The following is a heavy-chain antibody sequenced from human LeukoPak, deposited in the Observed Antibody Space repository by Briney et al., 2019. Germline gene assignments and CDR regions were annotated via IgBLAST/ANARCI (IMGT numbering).Heavy chain of an antibody. CDR2: IYHSGST. D-gene: IGHD3-3*01. J-gene: IGHJ4*02. Sequence: PSETLSLTCTVSSYSISSGYYWGWIRQPPGKGLEWIGSIYHSGSTYYNPSLKSRVTISVDTSKNQFSLKLSSVTAADTAVYYCARGLNDSWTGENYWGQGTLVTVSS. CDR1: SYSISSGYY. CDR3: ARGLNDSWTGENY. V-gene: IGHV4-38-2*02.